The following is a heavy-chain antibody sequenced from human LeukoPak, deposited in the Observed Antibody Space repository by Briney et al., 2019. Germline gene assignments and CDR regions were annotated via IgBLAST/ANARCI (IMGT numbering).Heavy chain of an antibody. Sequence: GGSLRLSCAASGFTFSSHSMNWVRQAPGKGLEWLSYIGGTTSTTYYADSVKGRFTISRDDAKNSLYLQMNSLRAEDTAVYYCAKGRYNTPSWSDYWGQGTLVTVSS. J-gene: IGHJ4*02. V-gene: IGHV3-48*01. D-gene: IGHD2-2*01. CDR2: IGGTTSTT. CDR1: GFTFSSHS. CDR3: AKGRYNTPSWSDY.